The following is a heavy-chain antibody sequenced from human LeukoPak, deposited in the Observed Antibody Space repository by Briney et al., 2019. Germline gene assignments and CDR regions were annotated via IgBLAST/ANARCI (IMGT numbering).Heavy chain of an antibody. CDR2: IYYSGIT. D-gene: IGHD1-26*01. CDR3: TRDRAHGTQDY. CDR1: GGSFTDYF. V-gene: IGHV4-39*07. J-gene: IGHJ4*02. Sequence: SETLSLTCTVSGGSFTDYFWGWIRQPPGKGLEWIGSIYYSGITFYNPYLKNRVSISLDTSKGQFSLNLDSVTAADTAVYFCTRDRAHGTQDYWGQGTLVTVS.